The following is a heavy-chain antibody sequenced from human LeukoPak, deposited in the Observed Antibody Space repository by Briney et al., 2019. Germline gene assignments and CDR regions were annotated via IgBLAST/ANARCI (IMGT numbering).Heavy chain of an antibody. D-gene: IGHD5-24*01. CDR3: ARDGWSEMGTILREVVSDY. V-gene: IGHV1-46*01. Sequence: ASVKVSCKASGYTFTSYYMHWVRHAPGQGLEWMGIINPSGGSTSYAQKFQGRVTMTRDTSTSTLYMELSSLRPEDTAVYYCARDGWSEMGTILREVVSDYWGQGTLVTVSS. CDR1: GYTFTSYY. CDR2: INPSGGST. J-gene: IGHJ4*02.